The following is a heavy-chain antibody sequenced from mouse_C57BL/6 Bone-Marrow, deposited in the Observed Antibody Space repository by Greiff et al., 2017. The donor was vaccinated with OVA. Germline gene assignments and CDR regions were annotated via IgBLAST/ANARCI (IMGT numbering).Heavy chain of an antibody. CDR1: GYTFTEYT. Sequence: VQLQQSGAELVKPGASVKLSCKASGYTFTEYTIHWVKQRSGQGLEWIGWFYPGSGSIKYNEKFKDKATLTADKSSSTVYMELSRLTSEDSAVYFCARHEEDYGNFYYDAMDYWGQGTSVTVSS. J-gene: IGHJ4*01. CDR3: ARHEEDYGNFYYDAMDY. CDR2: FYPGSGSI. D-gene: IGHD2-1*01. V-gene: IGHV1-62-2*01.